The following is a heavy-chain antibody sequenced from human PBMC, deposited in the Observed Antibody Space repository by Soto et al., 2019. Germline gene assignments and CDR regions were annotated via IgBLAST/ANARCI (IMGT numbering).Heavy chain of an antibody. Sequence: SGPLSLTCTVSRGSINTFYWGAVRQPAGTGLEWIGRIFSSGSTSFNPSLESRVAMSVDTSKNHFSLNLSSVTAADMAVYYCAREGSYSAYNFAHGIQLWSFDFWGQGALVTRSS. CDR2: IFSSGST. V-gene: IGHV4-4*07. D-gene: IGHD5-12*01. CDR3: AREGSYSAYNFAHGIQLWSFDF. CDR1: RGSINTFY. J-gene: IGHJ4*02.